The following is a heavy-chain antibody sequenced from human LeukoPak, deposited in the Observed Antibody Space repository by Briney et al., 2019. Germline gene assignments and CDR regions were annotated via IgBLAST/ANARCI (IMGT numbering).Heavy chain of an antibody. CDR3: ARILYGSGSYYFDY. V-gene: IGHV4-59*08. CDR2: IYYSGST. J-gene: IGHJ4*02. CDR1: GGSISGYY. D-gene: IGHD3-10*01. Sequence: SETLCLTCAVSGGSISGYYWSWIRQPPGKGLECIGYIYYSGSTNYNPSLKSRVTISVDTSKNQFSLKLSSVTAADTAVYYCARILYGSGSYYFDYWGQGTLVTVSS.